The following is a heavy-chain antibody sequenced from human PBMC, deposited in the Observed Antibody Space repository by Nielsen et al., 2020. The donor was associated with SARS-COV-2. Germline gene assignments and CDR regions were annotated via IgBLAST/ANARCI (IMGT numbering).Heavy chain of an antibody. CDR2: ISGGGEST. CDR3: ARDQPLHADYYYYGMDV. V-gene: IGHV3-23*01. J-gene: IGHJ6*02. CDR1: EFTFNNYA. Sequence: GGSLRLSCAASEFTFNNYAMSWVRQAPGKGLEWVSTISGGGESTRYADSVKGRFTISRDNSKNTLYLQMNSLRAEDTAVYYCARDQPLHADYYYYGMDVWGQGTTVTVSS.